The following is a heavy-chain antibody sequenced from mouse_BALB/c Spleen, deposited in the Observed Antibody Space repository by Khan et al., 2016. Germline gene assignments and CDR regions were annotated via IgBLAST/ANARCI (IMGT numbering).Heavy chain of an antibody. CDR1: GFTFGDYY. Sequence: EVELVESGGGLVKPGGSRKLSCAASGFTFGDYYMYWVRQTPEKRLEWVATISDGGSYTYYPASVKGRFTISRDNAKNNLYRQMSSLKSEDTAMYYCAREGLRRGFAYWGQGTLVTVSA. V-gene: IGHV5-4*02. D-gene: IGHD2-4*01. J-gene: IGHJ3*01. CDR3: AREGLRRGFAY. CDR2: ISDGGSYT.